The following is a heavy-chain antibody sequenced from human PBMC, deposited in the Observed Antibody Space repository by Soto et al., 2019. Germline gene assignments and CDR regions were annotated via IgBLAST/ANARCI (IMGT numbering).Heavy chain of an antibody. D-gene: IGHD2-21*01. CDR1: IAAVSSSTYT. V-gene: IGHV4-39*02. J-gene: IGHJ6*02. CDR2: IYYSGST. CDR3: VRDRLDYAMDV. Sequence: ETLSLTCTVSIAAVSSSTYTWGWIRQPPGKGLEWIGSIYYSGSTYYNPSLNSRVTVSVDTSKNQFSLKVTSVTAADTAVYYCVRDRLDYAMDVWGQGTAVTVSS.